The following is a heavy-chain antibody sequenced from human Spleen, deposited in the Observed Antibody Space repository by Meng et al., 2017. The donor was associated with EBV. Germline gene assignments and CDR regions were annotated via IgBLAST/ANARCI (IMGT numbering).Heavy chain of an antibody. CDR3: ARARPGYDSGWYEFDH. CDR1: GYTLTAYY. V-gene: IGHV1-2*06. D-gene: IGHD6-19*01. Sequence: QVQLVQSGAEVKKPGASLKVSCKASGYTLTAYYIHWVRQGPGQGLEWMGRINPNTGVTDFAQTFQGRITLTRDTSINTAFMELRSLRSDDAAVYFCARARPGYDSGWYEFDHWGQGPLVTVYS. CDR2: INPNTGVT. J-gene: IGHJ4*02.